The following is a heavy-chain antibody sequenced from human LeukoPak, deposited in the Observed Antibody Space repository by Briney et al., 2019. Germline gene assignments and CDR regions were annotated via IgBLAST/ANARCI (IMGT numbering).Heavy chain of an antibody. V-gene: IGHV3-9*01. CDR3: TKGRLLSASWFDP. D-gene: IGHD1-26*01. J-gene: IGHJ5*02. CDR1: GFTFDDYA. Sequence: QTGGSLRLSCAASGFTFDDYAMHWVRQAPGKGLEWVSGISWNSGTIGYADSVKGRLTISRDNAKKSLYLQMNSLRAEDTALYYCTKGRLLSASWFDPWGQGTLVTVSS. CDR2: ISWNSGTI.